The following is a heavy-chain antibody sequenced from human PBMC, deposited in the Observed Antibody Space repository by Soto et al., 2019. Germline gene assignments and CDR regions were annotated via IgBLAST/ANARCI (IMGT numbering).Heavy chain of an antibody. D-gene: IGHD3-10*01. V-gene: IGHV3-7*01. CDR1: GFTFSSSW. J-gene: IGHJ4*02. Sequence: GGSLRLSCAASGFTFSSSWMAWVRQAPGKGLEWVALVNPDGSVASYVGSVRGRFIISRDNAQDSLYLQMNSVSAEDTAVYYCSRDPGFGAIDYWGQGTLVTVSS. CDR3: SRDPGFGAIDY. CDR2: VNPDGSVA.